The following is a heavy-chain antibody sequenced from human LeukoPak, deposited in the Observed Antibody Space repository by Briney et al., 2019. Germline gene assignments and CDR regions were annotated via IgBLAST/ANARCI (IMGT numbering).Heavy chain of an antibody. CDR2: INSDGSST. CDR1: GFTFSTNW. J-gene: IGHJ4*02. Sequence: PGGSLRLSCAASGFTFSTNWMHWVRQAPGKGLVWVSRINSDGSSTNYADSVKGRFTISRDNSKNTLYLQMNSLRAEDTAVYYCASGIVSSGWYEEVDYWGQGTLVTVSS. CDR3: ASGIVSSGWYEEVDY. D-gene: IGHD6-19*01. V-gene: IGHV3-74*01.